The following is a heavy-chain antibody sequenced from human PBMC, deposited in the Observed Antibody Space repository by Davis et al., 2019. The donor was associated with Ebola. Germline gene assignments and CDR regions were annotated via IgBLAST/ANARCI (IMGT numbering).Heavy chain of an antibody. CDR2: IRNKANTYTI. J-gene: IGHJ4*02. CDR1: GFTFSKAW. D-gene: IGHD6-19*01. CDR3: ATGSGSTGWRAFHY. Sequence: GESLKISCAASGFTFSKAWMSWVRQGPGKGLEWVARIRNKANTYTIEYAASVKGRFTISRDDSRNSLYLQMNSLNTDDTAVYHCATGSGSTGWRAFHYWGQGTLVTVSS. V-gene: IGHV3-72*01.